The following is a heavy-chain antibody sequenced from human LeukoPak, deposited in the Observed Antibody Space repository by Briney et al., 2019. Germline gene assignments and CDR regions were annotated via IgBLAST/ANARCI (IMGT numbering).Heavy chain of an antibody. J-gene: IGHJ4*02. D-gene: IGHD2-2*01. Sequence: ASVKVSCKASGYTFTSYGISWVRQAPGQGLEWMGWINPNGGSTNYAQNFQGRVTMTRDTSISTVYMELSRLRSDDTAVYYCARDISPRVGGAPDYWGQGTLVTLST. CDR1: GYTFTSYG. V-gene: IGHV1-2*02. CDR3: ARDISPRVGGAPDY. CDR2: INPNGGST.